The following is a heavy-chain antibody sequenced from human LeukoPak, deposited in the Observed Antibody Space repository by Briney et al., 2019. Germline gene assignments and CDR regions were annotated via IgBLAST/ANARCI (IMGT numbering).Heavy chain of an antibody. CDR2: ISGSGGST. D-gene: IGHD3-22*01. CDR1: GFTFSSYA. V-gene: IGHV3-23*01. J-gene: IGHJ4*02. CDR3: ARYFYDSSGNPYYFDS. Sequence: PGGSLRLSCAASGFTFSSYAMSWVRQAPGKGLEWVSAISGSGGSTYYADSVKGRFTISRDNSKNTLYLQMNSLRAEDTAVYYCARYFYDSSGNPYYFDSWGLGTLVTVSS.